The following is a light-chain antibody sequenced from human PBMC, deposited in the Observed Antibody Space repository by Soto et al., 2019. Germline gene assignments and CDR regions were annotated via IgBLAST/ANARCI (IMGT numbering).Light chain of an antibody. CDR3: RPFNSYPHLLT. CDR2: DAS. V-gene: IGKV1-13*02. CDR1: QGISSA. Sequence: AIQLTQSPSSLSASVGDRVTITCRASQGISSALAWYQQKPGKAPKLLIYDASSLESGVPSRFSGSGSGTDFTLTISSLQPEDFATYYYRPFNSYPHLLTFGGGTKVEIK. J-gene: IGKJ4*01.